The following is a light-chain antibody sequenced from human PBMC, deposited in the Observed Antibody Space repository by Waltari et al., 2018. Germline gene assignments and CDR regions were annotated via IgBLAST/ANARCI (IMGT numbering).Light chain of an antibody. CDR2: DVT. V-gene: IGLV2-11*01. J-gene: IGLJ2*01. Sequence: QSALTQPRSVSGSPGQSVTISCTGTSSDVGGYDYVSWYQHHPGKAPKLLICDVTKRPSGVPDRFSDSKSGNTASLTISGLQAEDEADYYCCSYAGSYTHVVFGGGTKLTVL. CDR1: SSDVGGYDY. CDR3: CSYAGSYTHVV.